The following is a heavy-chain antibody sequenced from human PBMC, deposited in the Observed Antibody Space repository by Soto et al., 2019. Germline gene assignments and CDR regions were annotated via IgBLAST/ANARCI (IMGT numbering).Heavy chain of an antibody. CDR2: IRNKAHSGTT. CDR3: TRDASGLAVAQDYGSPIGEYYFDY. V-gene: IGHV3-49*03. Sequence: GGSLRLSCTASGFTFGDYAFSWFRQAPGKGLEWIGLIRNKAHSGTTEYAASGKGRFTISRDDSKSIAYLQMDSLKTEDTAVFYCTRDASGLAVAQDYGSPIGEYYFDYWGQGALVTVSS. D-gene: IGHD3-10*01. CDR1: GFTFGDYA. J-gene: IGHJ4*02.